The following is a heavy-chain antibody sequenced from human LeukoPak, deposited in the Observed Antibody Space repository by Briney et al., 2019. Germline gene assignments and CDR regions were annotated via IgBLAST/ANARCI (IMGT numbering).Heavy chain of an antibody. CDR3: ARSVRGAIDY. V-gene: IGHV3-13*05. CDR2: IGTAGDP. J-gene: IGHJ4*02. D-gene: IGHD3-10*01. CDR1: GFTFRNYD. Sequence: PGGSLRLSCAASGFTFRNYDMHWVRQATGNGLEWVSGIGTAGDPYYLGSVKGRFTISRENAQNSLYLQMNSLRAGDTAVYFCARSVRGAIDYWGQGTLVTVSS.